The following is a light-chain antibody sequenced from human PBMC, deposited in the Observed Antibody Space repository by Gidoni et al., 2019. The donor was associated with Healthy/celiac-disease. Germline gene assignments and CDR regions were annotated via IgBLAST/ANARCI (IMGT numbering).Light chain of an antibody. J-gene: IGKJ1*01. CDR1: QGISSY. V-gene: IGKV1-9*01. Sequence: DIQLTQSPSFLSASVGDRVTITCRASQGISSYLAWYQQKPGKAPKLLIYAASTLQSGVPSRFSGSGSGTDFATYYCQQLNSYPRTFGQGTKVEIK. CDR3: QQLNSYPRT. CDR2: AAS.